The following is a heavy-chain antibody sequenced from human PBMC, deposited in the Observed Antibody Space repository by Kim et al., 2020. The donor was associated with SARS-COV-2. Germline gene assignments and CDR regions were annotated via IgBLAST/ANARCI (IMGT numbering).Heavy chain of an antibody. CDR2: IGARGIYT. CDR1: GFTFSNYA. D-gene: IGHD6-19*01. J-gene: IGHJ5*02. Sequence: GGSLRLSCAASGFTFSNYAMHWVRQAPGKGLEWVSVIGARGIYTNYADSVKGRFTISRDNSKNTVSLQMNTVRVEDTAVYYCAKEAIAVAGIDWLDPWGQGTLVTVSS. CDR3: AKEAIAVAGIDWLDP. V-gene: IGHV3-23*01.